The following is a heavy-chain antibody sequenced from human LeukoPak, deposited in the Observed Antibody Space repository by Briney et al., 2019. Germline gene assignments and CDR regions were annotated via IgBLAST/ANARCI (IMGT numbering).Heavy chain of an antibody. V-gene: IGHV1-8*01. CDR2: MNPDNGDT. Sequence: ASVKVSCKASGYTFTTNHINWVRQATGQGLEWMGWMNPDNGDTAYAQKFQGRVTMTRNTSISTAYMELSSLRSEDTAVYYCATFEVGAHFDYWGQGTLVTVSS. CDR1: GYTFTTNH. J-gene: IGHJ4*02. D-gene: IGHD1-26*01. CDR3: ATFEVGAHFDY.